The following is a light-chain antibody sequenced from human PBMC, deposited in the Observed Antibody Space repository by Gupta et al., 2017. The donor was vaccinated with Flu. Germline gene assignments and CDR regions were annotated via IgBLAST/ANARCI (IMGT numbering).Light chain of an antibody. Sequence: PATLSMSPGDRATLSCRASQSVSRYLAWYQQKPGQAPRLLIYDSSNRATGIPARFSGSGSGTEFTLTISSLQPEDFAVYYCQQHNNWQWTFGQGTKVEIK. V-gene: IGKV3D-15*01. CDR1: QSVSRY. CDR3: QQHNNWQWT. J-gene: IGKJ1*01. CDR2: DSS.